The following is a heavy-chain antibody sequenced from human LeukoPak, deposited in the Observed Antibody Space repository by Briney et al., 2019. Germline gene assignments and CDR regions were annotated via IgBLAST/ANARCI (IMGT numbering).Heavy chain of an antibody. V-gene: IGHV3-23*01. CDR3: AKSLYSSSWYYFDY. CDR2: ISGSGGST. CDR1: GFTFSSYA. J-gene: IGHJ4*02. D-gene: IGHD6-13*01. Sequence: GGSLRLSCAASGFTFSSYAVSWVRQAPGKGLEWVSAISGSGGSTYYADSVKGRFTISRDNSKNTLYLQMNSLRAEDTAVYYCAKSLYSSSWYYFDYWGQGTLVTVSS.